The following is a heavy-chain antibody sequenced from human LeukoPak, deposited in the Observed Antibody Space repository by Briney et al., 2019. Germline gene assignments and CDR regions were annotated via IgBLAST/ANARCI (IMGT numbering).Heavy chain of an antibody. V-gene: IGHV4-59*12. Sequence: PSETLSLTCSVSDDSITMYYWTWIRQPPGKGLEWIGYVDHTGSTNYNPSLKSRVTMSVDTSKNQFSLKLSSVTAADTAVYYCARARIVYRDYDVLYYFDYWGQGTLVTVSS. CDR1: DDSITMYY. J-gene: IGHJ4*02. CDR3: ARARIVYRDYDVLYYFDY. CDR2: VDHTGST. D-gene: IGHD5-12*01.